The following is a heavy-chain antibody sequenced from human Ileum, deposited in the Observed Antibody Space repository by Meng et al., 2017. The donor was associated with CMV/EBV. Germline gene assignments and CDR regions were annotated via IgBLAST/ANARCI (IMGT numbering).Heavy chain of an antibody. CDR3: ATSRGDYFDY. Sequence: DVQLVEPGGGRVKLGGSWTPSCAVSGISLSHYTKMWVRQAPGKGLEWVSSISSTSAYRYYTDSVKGRFTIFRDNAKSSLYLQLDRLTADDTAVYYCATSRGDYFDYWGLGTLVTVSS. J-gene: IGHJ4*02. D-gene: IGHD2-2*01. CDR1: GISLSHYT. CDR2: ISSTSAYR. V-gene: IGHV3-21*01.